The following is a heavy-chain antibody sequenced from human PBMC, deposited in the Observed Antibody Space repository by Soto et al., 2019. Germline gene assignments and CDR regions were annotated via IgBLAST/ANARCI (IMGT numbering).Heavy chain of an antibody. J-gene: IGHJ4*02. CDR2: IFSNDEK. V-gene: IGHV2-26*01. Sequence: QVTLKESGPVLVKPTETLTLTCTVSGFSLSNARMGVSWIRQPPGKALEWLAHIFSNDEKSYSTSLKSRLTISKETSKSQVVLTMTNMDPVDTATYYCARRRHDILTGYYPFDYWGQGTLVTVSS. CDR1: GFSLSNARMG. CDR3: ARRRHDILTGYYPFDY. D-gene: IGHD3-9*01.